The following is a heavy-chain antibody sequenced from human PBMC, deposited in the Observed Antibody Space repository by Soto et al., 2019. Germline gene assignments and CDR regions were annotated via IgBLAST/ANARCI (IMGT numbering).Heavy chain of an antibody. Sequence: GGSLRLSCAASGFTFSSYWMHWVRQAPGKGLVWVSRINSDGSSTSYADSVKGRFTISRDNAKNTLYLQMNSLRAEDTAVYYCALRSDSYGYNYYGMDVWGQGTTVTVSS. D-gene: IGHD5-18*01. J-gene: IGHJ6*02. CDR3: ALRSDSYGYNYYGMDV. CDR2: INSDGSST. CDR1: GFTFSSYW. V-gene: IGHV3-74*01.